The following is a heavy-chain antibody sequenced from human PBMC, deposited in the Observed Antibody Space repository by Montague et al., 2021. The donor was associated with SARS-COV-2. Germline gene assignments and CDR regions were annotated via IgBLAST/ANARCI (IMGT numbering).Heavy chain of an antibody. CDR2: IYNTGRN. Sequence: SETLSLTCTVSGGSVTSGDYYWTWIRQPPGKGLEWIGYIYNTGRNNYNPYIKSRVTISMDTSQNQFSLKVDSVSAADTAVYYCATEMPAYDVFDIWGQGTMVTVSS. J-gene: IGHJ3*02. V-gene: IGHV4-61*08. CDR1: GGSVTSGDYY. D-gene: IGHD2-2*01. CDR3: ATEMPAYDVFDI.